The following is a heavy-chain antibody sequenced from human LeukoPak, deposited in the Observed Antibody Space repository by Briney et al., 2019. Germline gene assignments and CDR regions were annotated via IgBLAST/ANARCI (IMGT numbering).Heavy chain of an antibody. CDR1: GFRFDDYG. V-gene: IGHV3-20*04. Sequence: GGSLRLSCAASGFRFDDYGMSWVRHVPGKGLEWVSGTNWDGASTGYADSVKGRFTISRDNADNSLFLQMNSLRAEDTAVYYCARALGDQPDYYYGMDVWGQGTTVTVSS. CDR2: TNWDGAST. J-gene: IGHJ6*02. D-gene: IGHD2-2*01. CDR3: ARALGDQPDYYYGMDV.